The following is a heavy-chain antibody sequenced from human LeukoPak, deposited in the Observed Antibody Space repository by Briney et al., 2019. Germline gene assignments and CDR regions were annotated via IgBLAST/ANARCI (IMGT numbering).Heavy chain of an antibody. CDR1: GGSISSSSYY. V-gene: IGHV4-39*07. CDR2: IHYSGST. D-gene: IGHD3-22*01. CDR3: ARDDRDYDSRGSPGWFDP. Sequence: SETLSLTCTVSGGSISSSSYYWGWIRQPPGKGLEWIGSIHYSGSTYYNPSLKSRVTISVDTSKNQFSLKLSSVTAADTAVYYCARDDRDYDSRGSPGWFDPWGQGTLVTVSS. J-gene: IGHJ5*02.